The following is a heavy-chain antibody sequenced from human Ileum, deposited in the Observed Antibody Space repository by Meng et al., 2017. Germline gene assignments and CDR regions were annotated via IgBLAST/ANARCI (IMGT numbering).Heavy chain of an antibody. CDR2: IYTSGST. CDR1: GGSISSGSYY. J-gene: IGHJ6*02. CDR3: ANHNAMVRGVIIPLGMDV. Sequence: SETLSLTCTVSGGSISSGSYYWSWIRQPAGKGLEWIGRIYTSGSTNYNPSLKSRVTISVDTSKNQFTLKLSSVTAADTAVYYCANHNAMVRGVIIPLGMDVWGQGTMVTVSS. D-gene: IGHD3-10*01. V-gene: IGHV4-61*02.